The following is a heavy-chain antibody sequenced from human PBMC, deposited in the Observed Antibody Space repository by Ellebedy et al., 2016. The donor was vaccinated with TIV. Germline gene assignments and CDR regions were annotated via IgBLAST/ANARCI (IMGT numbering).Heavy chain of an antibody. CDR3: ARDTRFIDRYHNWFDP. V-gene: IGHV3-11*01. J-gene: IGHJ5*02. CDR1: GFTFSDYY. Sequence: GESLKISCAASGFTFSDYYMSWIRQTPGKGLEWISYISTSGSPIYYADSVKGRFTISRDNAKNSLYLQMSSLRAEDTAVYYCARDTRFIDRYHNWFDPWGQGTLVTVSS. D-gene: IGHD1-26*01. CDR2: ISTSGSPI.